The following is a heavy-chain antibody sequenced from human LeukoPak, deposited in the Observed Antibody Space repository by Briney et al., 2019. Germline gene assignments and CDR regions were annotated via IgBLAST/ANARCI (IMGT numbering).Heavy chain of an antibody. CDR3: ARQRMEYCSGGSCYSGYYYYYMDV. CDR2: IYPGDSDT. V-gene: IGHV5-51*01. CDR1: GYSFTSYW. D-gene: IGHD2-15*01. Sequence: KRGESLKISCKGSGYSFTSYWIGWVRQMPGKGLEWMGIIYPGDSDTRYSPSFQGQVTISADKSISTAYLQWSSLKASDTAMYYCARQRMEYCSGGSCYSGYYYYYMDVWGKGTTVTISS. J-gene: IGHJ6*03.